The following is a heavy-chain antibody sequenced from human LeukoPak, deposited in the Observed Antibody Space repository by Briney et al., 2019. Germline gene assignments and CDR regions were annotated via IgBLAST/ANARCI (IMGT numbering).Heavy chain of an antibody. D-gene: IGHD2-2*01. J-gene: IGHJ6*03. CDR3: ARVPIGYCSSTSCYVYYYYMDV. V-gene: IGHV1-69*13. CDR2: IIPIFGTA. Sequence: GASVKVSCKASGGTFSSYAISWVRQAPGQGLEWMGGIIPIFGTATYAQKFQGRVTITADESTSTAYMELSSLRSEDTAVYYCARVPIGYCSSTSCYVYYYYMDVWGKGTTVTVSS. CDR1: GGTFSSYA.